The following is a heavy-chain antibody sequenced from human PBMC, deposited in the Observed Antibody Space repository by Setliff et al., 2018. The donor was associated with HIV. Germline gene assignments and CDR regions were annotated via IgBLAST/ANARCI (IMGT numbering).Heavy chain of an antibody. J-gene: IGHJ2*01. D-gene: IGHD3-22*01. CDR2: IGAVGST. Sequence: GGSLRLSCSASGFTFSAYAMAWVRQAPGKGLEWVSTIGAVGSTGYADSVKGRFTISRDNAKNSLYLQMNSLRAEDTALYYCARGRPRITMIVVGRDWYFDLWGRGTLVTVS. CDR1: GFTFSAYA. V-gene: IGHV3-20*04. CDR3: ARGRPRITMIVVGRDWYFDL.